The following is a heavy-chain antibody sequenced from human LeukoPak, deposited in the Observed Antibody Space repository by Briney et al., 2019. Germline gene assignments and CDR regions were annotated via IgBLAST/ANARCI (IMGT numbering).Heavy chain of an antibody. J-gene: IGHJ4*02. Sequence: SETLSLTCTVSGDSISRYYWNWIRQSPGKGLEWIGYIYYSGSTDYNPSLQSRVTISVDTSKNQFSLKLSSVTAADTAVYYCVRAGWYNFDSWGQGTLVTVSS. CDR1: GDSISRYY. CDR2: IYYSGST. V-gene: IGHV4-59*01. CDR3: VRAGWYNFDS. D-gene: IGHD2-15*01.